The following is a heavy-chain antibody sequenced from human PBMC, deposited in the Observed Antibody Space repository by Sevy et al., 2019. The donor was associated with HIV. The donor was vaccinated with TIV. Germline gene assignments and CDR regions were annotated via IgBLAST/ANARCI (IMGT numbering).Heavy chain of an antibody. Sequence: GGSLRLSCAASGFTFSDYAMHWVRQAPGKGLEWLSYISFDERDIYYLDSVRGRFSVSRDISKRTLFLQMNDLRPEDTAVYYCARRDVNHQCRMDYWGQGILVTVSS. CDR3: ARRDVNHQCRMDY. CDR2: ISFDERDI. CDR1: GFTFSDYA. D-gene: IGHD2-2*01. J-gene: IGHJ4*02. V-gene: IGHV3-30*03.